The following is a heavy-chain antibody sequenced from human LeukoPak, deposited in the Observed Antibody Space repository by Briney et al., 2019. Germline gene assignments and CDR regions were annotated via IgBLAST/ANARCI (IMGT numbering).Heavy chain of an antibody. J-gene: IGHJ4*02. CDR2: ISYDGSNK. CDR3: ARDRYYDILTGYYREAGIDY. D-gene: IGHD3-9*01. V-gene: IGHV3-30-3*01. Sequence: RSGGSLRLSCAASGFTFSSYAMHWVRQAPGKGLEWVAVISYDGSNKYYADSVKGRFTISRDNSKNTLYLQMNSLRAEDTAVYYCARDRYYDILTGYYREAGIDYWGQGTLVTVSS. CDR1: GFTFSSYA.